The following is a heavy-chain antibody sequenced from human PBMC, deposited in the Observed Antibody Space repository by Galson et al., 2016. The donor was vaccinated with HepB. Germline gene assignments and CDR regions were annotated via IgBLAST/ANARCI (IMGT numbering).Heavy chain of an antibody. CDR2: IYSGGST. V-gene: IGHV3-53*01. CDR1: GFTVSSNY. D-gene: IGHD6-13*01. CDR3: ASYFWGPIAAAAFGY. Sequence: SLRLSCAASGFTVSSNYMSWVRQAPGKGLEWVSVIYSGGSTYYADSVKGRFTISRDNSKNTLFLQMNSLRAEDTAVYYCASYFWGPIAAAAFGYWGQGTLVTVSS. J-gene: IGHJ4*02.